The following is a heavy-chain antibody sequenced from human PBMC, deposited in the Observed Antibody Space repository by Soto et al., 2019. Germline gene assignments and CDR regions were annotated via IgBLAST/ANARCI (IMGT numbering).Heavy chain of an antibody. CDR3: ARDPYSSSWYNYYGMDV. J-gene: IGHJ6*02. CDR2: IIPIFGTA. Sequence: QVQLVQSGAAVKKPGSSVKVSCKASGGTFSSYAISWVRQAPGQGLEWMGGIIPIFGTANYAQKFQGRVTITADESTSTAYMELSSLRSEGTAVYYGARDPYSSSWYNYYGMDVWGQGTTVTVSS. CDR1: GGTFSSYA. V-gene: IGHV1-69*01. D-gene: IGHD6-13*01.